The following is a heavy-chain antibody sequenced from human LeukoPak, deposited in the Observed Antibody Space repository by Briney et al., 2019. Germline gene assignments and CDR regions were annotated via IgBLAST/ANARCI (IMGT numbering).Heavy chain of an antibody. D-gene: IGHD2-15*01. Sequence: GGYLRLSCAASGFTFRTYSMNWVRQAPGKGLEWVSSISSNSTYIYYADSLKGRFTTSRDNAKNSLYLQMNSLRAEDSAVYYCASPRYCSGGTCYGWAYWGQGTLVTVSS. CDR3: ASPRYCSGGTCYGWAY. J-gene: IGHJ4*02. CDR2: ISSNSTYI. V-gene: IGHV3-21*01. CDR1: GFTFRTYS.